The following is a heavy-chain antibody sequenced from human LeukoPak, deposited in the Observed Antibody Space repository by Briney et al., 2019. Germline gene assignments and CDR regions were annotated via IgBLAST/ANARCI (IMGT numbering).Heavy chain of an antibody. Sequence: GGSLRLSCAASGFIFSSYAMNWVRQAPGKGLEWVSGISGSGDATFYADPVKGRFTISRDNSKNTLYLQMNSLRGDDTAVYYCAKYVTPPGTYYDGLDVWGQGTTVTVS. CDR2: ISGSGDAT. D-gene: IGHD1-1*01. V-gene: IGHV3-23*01. CDR1: GFIFSSYA. CDR3: AKYVTPPGTYYDGLDV. J-gene: IGHJ6*02.